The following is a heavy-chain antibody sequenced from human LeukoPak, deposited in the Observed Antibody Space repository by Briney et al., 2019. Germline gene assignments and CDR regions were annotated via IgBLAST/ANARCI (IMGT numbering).Heavy chain of an antibody. CDR2: ISAYNGNT. D-gene: IGHD2-8*01. CDR1: GYTFTGHY. CDR3: ARDDCTNGVCYKGDY. V-gene: IGHV1-18*04. Sequence: ASVKVSCKASGYTFTGHYMHWVRQAPGQGLEWMGWISAYNGNTNYAQKLQGRVTMTTDTSTSTVYMELRSLRSDDTAVYYCARDDCTNGVCYKGDYWGQGTLVTVSS. J-gene: IGHJ4*02.